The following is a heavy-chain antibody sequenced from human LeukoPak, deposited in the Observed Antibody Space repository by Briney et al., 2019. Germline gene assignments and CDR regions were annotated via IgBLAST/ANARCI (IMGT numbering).Heavy chain of an antibody. CDR2: IYYSGST. CDR3: ARTPGIRSDYYFDY. Sequence: PSETLSLTCTVSGGSISSYYWSWIRQPPGKGLEWIGYIYYSGSTNYNPSLKSRVTISVDTSKNQFSLKLSSVTAADTAVYYCARTPGIRSDYYFDYWGQGTLVTVSS. CDR1: GGSISSYY. D-gene: IGHD3-10*01. J-gene: IGHJ4*02. V-gene: IGHV4-59*08.